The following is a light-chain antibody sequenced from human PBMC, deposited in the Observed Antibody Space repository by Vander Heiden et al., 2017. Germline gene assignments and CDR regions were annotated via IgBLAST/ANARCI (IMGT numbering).Light chain of an antibody. Sequence: DIQMTQSPPSLSASLGDRVTITCWASERIDHYLNWYRQKPGKGPELLIYAASNLQSWVPSRFSGSGSGTDFTLTIASLRPEDFATYYCQQSYGAPYNFGQGTKLE. V-gene: IGKV1-39*01. CDR3: QQSYGAPYN. CDR2: AAS. CDR1: ERIDHY. J-gene: IGKJ2*01.